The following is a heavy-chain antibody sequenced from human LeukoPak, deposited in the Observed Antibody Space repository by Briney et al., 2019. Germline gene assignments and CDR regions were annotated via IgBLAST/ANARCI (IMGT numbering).Heavy chain of an antibody. CDR2: MNPNSGNT. CDR3: ARALSLWFGELRHYYFDS. V-gene: IGHV1-8*01. D-gene: IGHD3-10*01. CDR1: GYSFNSYD. J-gene: IGHJ4*02. Sequence: ASVKVSCKASGYSFNSYDINWVRQATGQGLEWMGWMNPNSGNTGYAQKFQGRVTMTRNTSISTAYMELSSLRSEDTAVYYCARALSLWFGELRHYYFDSRGQGTLVTVSS.